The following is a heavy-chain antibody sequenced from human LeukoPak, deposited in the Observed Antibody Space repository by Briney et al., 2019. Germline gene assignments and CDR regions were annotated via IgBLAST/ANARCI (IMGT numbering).Heavy chain of an antibody. CDR2: ISHEGSSQ. CDR1: GFTVSSNY. V-gene: IGHV3-30*03. D-gene: IGHD6-19*01. Sequence: GGSLRLSCAASGFTVSSNYMSWVRQAPGKGLEWVAVISHEGSSQYYGDSVKGRFTISRDNSKNMVYLQMNSLRTEDTAVYYCARTREQWQVLDYWGQGTLVTVSS. J-gene: IGHJ4*02. CDR3: ARTREQWQVLDY.